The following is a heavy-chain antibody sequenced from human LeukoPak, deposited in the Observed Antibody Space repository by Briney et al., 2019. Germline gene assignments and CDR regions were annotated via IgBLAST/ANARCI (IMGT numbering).Heavy chain of an antibody. CDR1: GFNFDDYA. D-gene: IGHD5-24*01. J-gene: IGHJ2*01. V-gene: IGHV3-9*01. Sequence: GGSLRLSCAVSGFNFDDYAMHWVRQAPGRGLGWVLGINWKTGNGIYADSVKGRFTISRDNAKNSLYLQMSSLRAEDTALYYCTRRAARWQFDLWGRGTLLTVSS. CDR2: INWKTGNG. CDR3: TRRAARWQFDL.